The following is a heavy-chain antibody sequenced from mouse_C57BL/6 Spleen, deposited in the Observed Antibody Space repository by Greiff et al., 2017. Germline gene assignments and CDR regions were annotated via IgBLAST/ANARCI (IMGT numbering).Heavy chain of an antibody. CDR1: GYTFTSYW. V-gene: IGHV1-72*01. J-gene: IGHJ4*01. D-gene: IGHD1-1*01. CDR2: IDPNSGGT. CDR3: ARDPYYCGSPYYYAMDY. Sequence: QVQLQQPGAELVKPGASVKLSCKASGYTFTSYWMHWVKQRPGRGLEWIGRIDPNSGGTKYNEKFKSKATLTVDTPSSTAYRQLSNLTSKDSAVYYGARDPYYCGSPYYYAMDYWGQGTSVTVSS.